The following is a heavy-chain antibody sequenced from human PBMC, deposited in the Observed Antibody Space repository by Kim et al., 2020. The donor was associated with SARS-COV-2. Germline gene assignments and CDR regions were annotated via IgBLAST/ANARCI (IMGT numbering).Heavy chain of an antibody. CDR3: ARSIMITFGGVIVIGRGWFDP. CDR1: GGSISSSSYY. D-gene: IGHD3-16*02. Sequence: SETLSLTCTVSGGSISSSSYYWGWIRQPPGKGLEWIGSIYYSGSTYYNPSLKSRVTISVDTSKNQFSLKLSSVTAADTAVYYCARSIMITFGGVIVIGRGWFDPWGQGSLVTVSS. J-gene: IGHJ5*02. CDR2: IYYSGST. V-gene: IGHV4-39*07.